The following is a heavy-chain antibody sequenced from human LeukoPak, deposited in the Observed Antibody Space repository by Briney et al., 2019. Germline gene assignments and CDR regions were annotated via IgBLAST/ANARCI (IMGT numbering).Heavy chain of an antibody. D-gene: IGHD3-22*01. V-gene: IGHV4-59*01. Sequence: PSETLSLTCTVSGGSISSYYWSWIRQPPGKGLEWIGYIYYSGSTNYNPSLKSRVTTSVDTSKNQFSLKLSSVTAADTAVYYCARVSDSSGYYYGVFNYWGQGTLVTVSS. CDR1: GGSISSYY. CDR3: ARVSDSSGYYYGVFNY. J-gene: IGHJ4*02. CDR2: IYYSGST.